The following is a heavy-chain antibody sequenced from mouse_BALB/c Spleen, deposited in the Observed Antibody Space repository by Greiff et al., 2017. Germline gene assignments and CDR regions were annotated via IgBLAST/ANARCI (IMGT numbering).Heavy chain of an antibody. Sequence: VQLKESGPELVKPGASVKISCKASGYTFTDYNMHWVKQSHGKSLEWIGYIYPYNGGTGFNQKFKSKATLTVDNSSSTAYMELRSLTSEDSAVYYCARLRGIYYDYDGYWGQGTTLTVSS. J-gene: IGHJ2*01. CDR2: IYPYNGGT. CDR1: GYTFTDYN. V-gene: IGHV1S29*02. CDR3: ARLRGIYYDYDGY. D-gene: IGHD2-4*01.